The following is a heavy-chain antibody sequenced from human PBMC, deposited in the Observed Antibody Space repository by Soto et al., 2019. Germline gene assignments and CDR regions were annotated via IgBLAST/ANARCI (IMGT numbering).Heavy chain of an antibody. CDR2: ISGSGGST. CDR3: AKDSVRKGYCSSTSCYRDHFDY. Sequence: GGSLRLSCAASGFTLSSYAMSWVRQAPGKGLEWVSAISGSGGSTYYADSVKGRFTISRDNSKNTLYLQMNSLRAEDTAVYYCAKDSVRKGYCSSTSCYRDHFDYWGQGTLVTVSS. J-gene: IGHJ4*02. CDR1: GFTLSSYA. V-gene: IGHV3-23*01. D-gene: IGHD2-2*01.